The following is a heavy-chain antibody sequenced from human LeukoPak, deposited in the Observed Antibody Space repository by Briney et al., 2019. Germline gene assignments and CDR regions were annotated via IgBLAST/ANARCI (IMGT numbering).Heavy chain of an antibody. V-gene: IGHV1-2*02. J-gene: IGHJ4*02. CDR3: ARGWRSVQSNQISPFDS. CDR2: INPNSGGT. Sequence: GASVKVSCKASGYTFTGYYMHWVRQAPGQGLEWMGWINPNSGGTNYAQKFQGRVTMTRDTSISTAYMELSRLTSDDTAVYYCARGWRSVQSNQISPFDSWGLGTLVTVSS. D-gene: IGHD2-21*01. CDR1: GYTFTGYY.